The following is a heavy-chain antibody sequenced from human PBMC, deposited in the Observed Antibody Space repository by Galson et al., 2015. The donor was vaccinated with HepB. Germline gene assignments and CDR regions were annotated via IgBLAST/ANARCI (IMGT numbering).Heavy chain of an antibody. CDR1: GFTFSSYS. CDR3: ARDGDYPNDYYGMDV. J-gene: IGHJ6*02. Sequence: SLRLSCAASGFTFSSYSMNWVRQAPGKGLEWVSSISSSSSYIYYADSVKGRFTISRDNAKNSLYLQMYSLRAEDTAVYYCARDGDYPNDYYGMDVWGQGTTVTVSS. V-gene: IGHV3-21*01. D-gene: IGHD4-17*01. CDR2: ISSSSSYI.